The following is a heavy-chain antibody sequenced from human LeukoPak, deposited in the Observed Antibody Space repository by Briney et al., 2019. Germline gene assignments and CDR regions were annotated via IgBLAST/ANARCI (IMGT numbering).Heavy chain of an antibody. Sequence: ASVKVSCKASGYTFTSYGISWVRPAPGQGLEWMGWISAYNGNTNYAQKLQGRVTMTTDTSTSTAYMELRRLRSDDTAVYYCARVKGVVVPAATGDFDYWGQGTLVTVSS. D-gene: IGHD2-2*01. CDR2: ISAYNGNT. J-gene: IGHJ4*02. CDR1: GYTFTSYG. CDR3: ARVKGVVVPAATGDFDY. V-gene: IGHV1-18*01.